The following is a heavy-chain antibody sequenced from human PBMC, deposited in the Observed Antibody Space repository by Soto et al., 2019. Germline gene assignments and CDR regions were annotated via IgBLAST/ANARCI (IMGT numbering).Heavy chain of an antibody. V-gene: IGHV1-69*12. CDR3: ARDKDRQQLGGNYYYILDV. Sequence: QVQLVQSGAEVKKPGSSVKVSCKAPGGTFSTSAISWVRQAPGQGLEWVGGIMPVFATPDYAQKFQGRVTITADESTTTAYLELTSLRTDDTAVYYCARDKDRQQLGGNYYYILDVWGQGTAITVSS. J-gene: IGHJ6*02. CDR2: IMPVFATP. CDR1: GGTFSTSA. D-gene: IGHD3-3*02.